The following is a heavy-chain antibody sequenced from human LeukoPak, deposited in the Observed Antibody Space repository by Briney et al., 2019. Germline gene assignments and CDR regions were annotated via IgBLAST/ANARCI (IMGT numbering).Heavy chain of an antibody. CDR3: ARTHRYCSGGACYVLDN. J-gene: IGHJ4*02. Sequence: PSETLSLTCVVSGGSVSGYYWGWIRQPPGRGLEWIGYVYYSGSTNYNPSFKSRITISVDTSRNQFSLQLSSVTAADTAVYYCARTHRYCSGGACYVLDNWGQGTLVAVSS. V-gene: IGHV4-59*02. CDR2: VYYSGST. D-gene: IGHD2-15*01. CDR1: GGSVSGYY.